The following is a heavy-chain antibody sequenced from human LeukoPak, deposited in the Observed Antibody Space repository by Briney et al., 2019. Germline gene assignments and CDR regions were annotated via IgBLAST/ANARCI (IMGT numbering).Heavy chain of an antibody. CDR2: ISGSGGST. V-gene: IGHV3-23*01. CDR3: AKWRYSYGPGYFDY. J-gene: IGHJ4*02. D-gene: IGHD5-18*01. Sequence: LSGGSLRLSCAASGFTFSSYAMSWVPQAPGKGLEWVSAISGSGGSTYYADSVKGRFTISRDNSKNTLYLQMNSLRAEDTAVYYCAKWRYSYGPGYFDYWGQGTLVTVSS. CDR1: GFTFSSYA.